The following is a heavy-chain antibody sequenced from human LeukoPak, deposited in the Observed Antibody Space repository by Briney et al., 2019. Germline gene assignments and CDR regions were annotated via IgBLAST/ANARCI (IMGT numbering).Heavy chain of an antibody. CDR3: TRIAKKNYYDSSGYFDS. V-gene: IGHV2-70*11. J-gene: IGHJ4*02. D-gene: IGHD3-22*01. Sequence: SGPALVKPTQTLTLTCTFSGFSLSTLGMCVSWIRQPPVKALEWLARIDWDDDKYYSTSLKTRLTISKDTSKNQVVLTMTNMDPVDTATYYCTRIAKKNYYDSSGYFDSWGQGTLVTVSS. CDR1: GFSLSTLGMC. CDR2: IDWDDDK.